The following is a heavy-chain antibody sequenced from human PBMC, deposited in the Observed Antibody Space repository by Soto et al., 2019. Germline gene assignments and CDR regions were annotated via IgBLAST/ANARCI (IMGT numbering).Heavy chain of an antibody. CDR2: IYHSGST. J-gene: IGHJ3*02. V-gene: IGHV4-4*02. D-gene: IGHD6-6*01. CDR1: SGSSISINL. CDR3: ASTYSGSSFFDI. Sequence: SETLSLTCAVSSGSSISINLWSRVHQPPGKGLEWIGEIYHSGSTNYNPSLKSRVTMLIDKSKNQFSLKLSSVTAADTAMYYCASTYSGSSFFDIWGQGTMVTVSS.